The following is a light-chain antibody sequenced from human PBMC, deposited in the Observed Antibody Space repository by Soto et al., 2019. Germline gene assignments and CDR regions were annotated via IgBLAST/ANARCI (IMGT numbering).Light chain of an antibody. CDR1: QSISIW. J-gene: IGKJ1*01. CDR3: QQRSNWPT. CDR2: DAS. Sequence: DIQMTQSPSTLSASVGDRVTITCRASQSISIWLAWYQQKPGKAPKLLIYDASSLESWVSSRFSGSGSGTEFTLTIRSLQPEDFATYYCQQRSNWPTFGQGTKVEIK. V-gene: IGKV1-5*01.